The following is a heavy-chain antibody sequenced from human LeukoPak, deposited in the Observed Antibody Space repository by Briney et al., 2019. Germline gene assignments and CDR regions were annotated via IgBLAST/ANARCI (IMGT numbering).Heavy chain of an antibody. CDR1: GGSISSYY. Sequence: SETLSLTCTVSGGSISSYYWSWIRQPPGKGLEWIGYIYYSGSTNYNPSLKSRVTISVDTSKNQFSLKLSSVTAADTAVYYCARSAVLRFSLHAFDIWGQGTMVTVSS. D-gene: IGHD3-3*01. CDR2: IYYSGST. J-gene: IGHJ3*02. V-gene: IGHV4-59*01. CDR3: ARSAVLRFSLHAFDI.